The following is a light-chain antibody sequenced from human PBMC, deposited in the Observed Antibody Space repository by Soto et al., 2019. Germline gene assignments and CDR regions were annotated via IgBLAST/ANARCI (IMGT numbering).Light chain of an antibody. J-gene: IGKJ4*01. V-gene: IGKV3-20*01. CDR3: QQYGSSPST. Sequence: EIVLTQSPGTLSLSPGERATLSCRASQSVSSTYLAWYQQKPGQAPRLLIYGASSRATGIPDRFSGSGSGTDFTRTISRLEPEDFALYYCQQYGSSPSTFGGGTKVEIK. CDR1: QSVSSTY. CDR2: GAS.